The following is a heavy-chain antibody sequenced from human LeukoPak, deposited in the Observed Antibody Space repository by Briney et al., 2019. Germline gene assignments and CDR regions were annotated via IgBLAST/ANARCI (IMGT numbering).Heavy chain of an antibody. CDR3: AKDLGYCSSTSCTRDAFQH. CDR1: GFTFSSYA. J-gene: IGHJ1*01. Sequence: GGSLRLSCAASGFTFSSYAMSWVRQAPGNGLEWVSAISGSGGSTYYADSVKGRFTISRDNSKNTLYLQMNSLRAEDTAVYYCAKDLGYCSSTSCTRDAFQHWGQGTLVTVSS. D-gene: IGHD2-2*01. CDR2: ISGSGGST. V-gene: IGHV3-23*01.